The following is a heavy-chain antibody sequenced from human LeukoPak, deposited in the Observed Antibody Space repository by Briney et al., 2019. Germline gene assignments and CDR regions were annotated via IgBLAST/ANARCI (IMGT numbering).Heavy chain of an antibody. D-gene: IGHD3-22*01. CDR3: AKDINYDSAGYSH. CDR2: ISWNSGTI. V-gene: IGHV3-9*01. Sequence: GGSLRLSCAASGFIFDDYAMHWVRQAPGKGLEWVSGISWNSGTIGYADSVKGRFTISRDNAKNSLYLQMNRLRPEDTAFYYCAKDINYDSAGYSHWGQGTLVTVSS. CDR1: GFIFDDYA. J-gene: IGHJ4*02.